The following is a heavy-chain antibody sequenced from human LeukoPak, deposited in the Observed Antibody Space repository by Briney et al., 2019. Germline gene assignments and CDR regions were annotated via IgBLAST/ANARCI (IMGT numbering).Heavy chain of an antibody. D-gene: IGHD6-6*01. Sequence: ASVKVSCKASGGTFSRYAISWVRQAPGQGLEWMGGIIPIFGTANYAQKFQGRVTITTDEPTSTAYMELSSLRSEDTAVYYCARGAARGGVDYWGQGTLVTVSS. J-gene: IGHJ4*02. CDR3: ARGAARGGVDY. CDR2: IIPIFGTA. V-gene: IGHV1-69*05. CDR1: GGTFSRYA.